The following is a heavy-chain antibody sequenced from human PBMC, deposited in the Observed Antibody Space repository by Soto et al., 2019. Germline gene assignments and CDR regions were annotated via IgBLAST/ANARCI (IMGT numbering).Heavy chain of an antibody. V-gene: IGHV6-1*01. D-gene: IGHD1-26*01. J-gene: IGHJ4*02. CDR3: ARDPRDLGELLSRGFDY. Sequence: SQTLSLTCAISGDSVSSNSAAWNWIRQSPSRGLEWLGRTYYRSKWYNDYAVSVKSRITINPDTSKNQFSLQLNSVTPEDTAVYYCARDPRDLGELLSRGFDYWGQGTQVTVSS. CDR1: GDSVSSNSAA. CDR2: TYYRSKWYN.